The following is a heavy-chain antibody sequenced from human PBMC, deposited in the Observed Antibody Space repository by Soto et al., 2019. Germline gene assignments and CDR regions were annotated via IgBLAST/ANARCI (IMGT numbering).Heavy chain of an antibody. Sequence: SETLSLTCAVYGGSFSGYYWSWIRQPPGKGLEWIGEINHSGSTNYNPSLKSRVTISVDTPKNQFSLKLSSVTAADTAVYYCARGPGGSFFYWGQGTLVTVSS. V-gene: IGHV4-34*01. CDR1: GGSFSGYY. J-gene: IGHJ4*02. CDR3: ARGPGGSFFY. D-gene: IGHD1-26*01. CDR2: INHSGST.